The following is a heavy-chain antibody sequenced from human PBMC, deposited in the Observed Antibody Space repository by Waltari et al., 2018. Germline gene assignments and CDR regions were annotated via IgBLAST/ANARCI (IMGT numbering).Heavy chain of an antibody. CDR1: GGSFSVYY. D-gene: IGHD6-6*01. V-gene: IGHV4-34*02. CDR2: ITHTGTT. J-gene: IGHJ5*02. CDR3: AARRRSSGAGFDP. Sequence: QVQLQQWGAGLLKPSETQSLPCAVSGGSFSVYYWTWIRQPPGKGLGWIADITHTGTTNYNSPLKSRVTMSIDTSKNQFSLTVTSVTAADTAIYYCAARRRSSGAGFDPWGQGTLVTVSS.